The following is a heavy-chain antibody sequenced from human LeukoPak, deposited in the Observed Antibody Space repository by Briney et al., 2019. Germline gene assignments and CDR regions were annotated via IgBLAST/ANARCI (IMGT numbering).Heavy chain of an antibody. D-gene: IGHD3-3*01. CDR1: GLTFSSYS. V-gene: IGHV3-48*01. J-gene: IGHJ4*02. CDR2: ISSSSSSTI. CDR3: ARDVNFWSGYFDY. Sequence: GGSLRLSCAASGLTFSSYSMNWVRQAPGKGLEWVSYISSSSSSTIYYADSVKGRFTISRDNAKNSLYLQMNSLRAEDTAVYYCARDVNFWSGYFDYWGQGTLVTVSS.